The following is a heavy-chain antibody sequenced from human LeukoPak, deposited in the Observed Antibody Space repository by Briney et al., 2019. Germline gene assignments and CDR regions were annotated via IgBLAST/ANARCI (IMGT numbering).Heavy chain of an antibody. J-gene: IGHJ4*02. V-gene: IGHV1-18*01. Sequence: ASVKLSCKASGYTFTNYGISWVRQAPGQGLQWMGWISAKNGNTKYAEKFQGRGTMTTDTSTNTAYMELRSLRSDDTAVYYCARDRQDYYDSSGYFDNWGQGTLVTVSS. CDR1: GYTFTNYG. D-gene: IGHD3-22*01. CDR2: ISAKNGNT. CDR3: ARDRQDYYDSSGYFDN.